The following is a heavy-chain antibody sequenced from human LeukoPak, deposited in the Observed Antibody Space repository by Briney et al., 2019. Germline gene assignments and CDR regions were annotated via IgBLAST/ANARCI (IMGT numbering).Heavy chain of an antibody. CDR3: ARDLYYYDSSPEGY. J-gene: IGHJ4*02. D-gene: IGHD3-22*01. CDR2: IYSSGST. Sequence: GGSLRLSCAASGFTVSSNYMSWVRQAPGKGLEWVSVIYSSGSTYYADSVKGRFTISRDNSKNTLYLQMNSLRAEDTAVYYCARDLYYYDSSPEGYWGQGTLVTVSS. V-gene: IGHV3-66*01. CDR1: GFTVSSNY.